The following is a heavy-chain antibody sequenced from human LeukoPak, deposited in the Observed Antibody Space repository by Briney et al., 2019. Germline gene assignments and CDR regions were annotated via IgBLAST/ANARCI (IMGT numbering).Heavy chain of an antibody. Sequence: ASVKVSCKASGYTFTDYYIYWVRQAPGQGLEWMGWTNPKNGGTNYAQKFQGRVTMTSDTSISTAYMDLNSLKSDDTAVYYCASRVTAASGFDYWGQGTLVTVSS. V-gene: IGHV1-2*02. D-gene: IGHD6-13*01. CDR2: TNPKNGGT. J-gene: IGHJ4*02. CDR3: ASRVTAASGFDY. CDR1: GYTFTDYY.